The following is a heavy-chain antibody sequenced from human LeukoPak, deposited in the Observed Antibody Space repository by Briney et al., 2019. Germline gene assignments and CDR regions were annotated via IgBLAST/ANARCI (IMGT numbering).Heavy chain of an antibody. CDR1: GGPFRGFF. V-gene: IGHV4-34*01. CDR3: ARGIFYGGRNQYIWLDL. CDR2: VSHSGSS. Sequence: SETLSLTCAVYGGPFRGFFWSWVRQAPGKGLEWIGEVSHSGSSNYNPSLKSRINISLDTSKSQFSLRPTSVTAADTAVYYCARGIFYGGRNQYIWLDLWGQGTLVTVSS. J-gene: IGHJ5*02. D-gene: IGHD4-23*01.